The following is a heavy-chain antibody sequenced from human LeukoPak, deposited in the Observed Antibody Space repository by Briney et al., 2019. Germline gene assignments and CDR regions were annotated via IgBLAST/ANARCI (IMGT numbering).Heavy chain of an antibody. Sequence: PGGSLRLSCAASGFTVSSNYMSWVRQAPGKGLEWVSVIYSGDTAYYADSVKGRFTISRHNSRNTLYLQMNSLRTEDTAMYCCARLIKWSSDYWGQGTLVTVSS. J-gene: IGHJ4*02. V-gene: IGHV3-53*04. CDR1: GFTVSSNY. D-gene: IGHD2-15*01. CDR3: ARLIKWSSDY. CDR2: IYSGDTA.